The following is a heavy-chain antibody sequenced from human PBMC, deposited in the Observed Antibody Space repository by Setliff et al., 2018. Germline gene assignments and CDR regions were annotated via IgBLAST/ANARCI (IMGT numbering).Heavy chain of an antibody. J-gene: IGHJ3*02. D-gene: IGHD3-9*01. CDR3: AREVSTGENSGCDI. Sequence: ASVKVSCKASGYTFTNYYIHWVRQTPGQGLEWMGIIDPSGGRLSYAEKFQDRVTMTRDTSTNTVYMDLSSLRDDDTAVYYCAREVSTGENSGCDIWGQGTVVTVSS. CDR1: GYTFTNYY. CDR2: IDPSGGRL. V-gene: IGHV1-46*01.